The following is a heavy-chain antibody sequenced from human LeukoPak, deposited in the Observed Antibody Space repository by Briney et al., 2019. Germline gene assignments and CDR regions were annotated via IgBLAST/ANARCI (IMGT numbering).Heavy chain of an antibody. CDR1: GGSFSGYY. Sequence: SETLSLTCAVYGGSFSGYYWSWIRQPPGKGLEWIGEINHSGSTNYNPSLKSRVTKSVDTSKNQFSLKLSSVTAADTAVYYCARGLKGAYIAAALDLDYWGQGTLVTVSS. V-gene: IGHV4-34*01. D-gene: IGHD6-13*01. CDR3: ARGLKGAYIAAALDLDY. CDR2: INHSGST. J-gene: IGHJ4*02.